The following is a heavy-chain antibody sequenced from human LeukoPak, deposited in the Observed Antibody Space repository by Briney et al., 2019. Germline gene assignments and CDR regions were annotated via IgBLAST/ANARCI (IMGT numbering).Heavy chain of an antibody. J-gene: IGHJ4*02. CDR1: GFTFSTYG. V-gene: IGHV3-30*02. D-gene: IGHD4-17*01. Sequence: GGSLRLSCAASGFTFSTYGMHWVRQAPGKGLEWVAFIRDDERNKYYADSVKGRFTISRDNSKNTLCLQMNSLRAEDTAVYYCAKEIWPTVTTPGHTHFDYWGQGTLVTVSS. CDR3: AKEIWPTVTTPGHTHFDY. CDR2: IRDDERNK.